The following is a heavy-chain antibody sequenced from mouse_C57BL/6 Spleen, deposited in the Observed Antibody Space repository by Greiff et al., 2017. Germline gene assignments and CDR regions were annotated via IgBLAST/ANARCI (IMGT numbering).Heavy chain of an antibody. CDR1: GFTFSSYT. V-gene: IGHV5-9*01. J-gene: IGHJ1*03. CDR2: ISGGGGNT. Sequence: EVQLVEPGGGLVKPGGSLKLSCAASGFTFSSYTMSWVRQTPEKRLEWVATISGGGGNTYYPDSVKGRFTICRDNAKNTLYLQKSSLRSEDTALYYCASIFYGTWYFDVWGTGTTVTVSS. D-gene: IGHD1-1*01. CDR3: ASIFYGTWYFDV.